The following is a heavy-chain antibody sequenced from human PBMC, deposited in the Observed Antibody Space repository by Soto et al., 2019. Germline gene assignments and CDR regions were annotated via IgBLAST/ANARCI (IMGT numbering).Heavy chain of an antibody. CDR1: GFTFADYG. CDR2: IWIGGINI. D-gene: IGHD5-18*01. CDR3: VRDEIQRWSDVGSFDC. V-gene: IGHV3-33*01. J-gene: IGHJ4*02. Sequence: QVQLVQSGGGVVQPGRSLRLSCSASGFTFADYGIHWVRQTPGKGLEWVAIIWIGGINIGYRDSVKGRFTISRDDAKNMVYLQMDDLRVEYTAVYYCVRDEIQRWSDVGSFDCWGQGALVTVSS.